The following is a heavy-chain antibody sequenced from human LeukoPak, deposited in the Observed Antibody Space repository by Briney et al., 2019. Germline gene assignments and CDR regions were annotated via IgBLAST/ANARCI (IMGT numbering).Heavy chain of an antibody. V-gene: IGHV1-69*05. CDR3: ARDNFAPSGVKYFQL. D-gene: IGHD3-16*02. CDR2: IIPKFGSA. J-gene: IGHJ1*01. Sequence: ASVKVSREASRGTLSPYGIGWVRQAPGQGLEWMGTIIPKFGSANYAQKFQDRLTLTTDESTSTGYMELSNLRSEDTAVYFCARDNFAPSGVKYFQLWGPGTLVTVSS. CDR1: RGTLSPYG.